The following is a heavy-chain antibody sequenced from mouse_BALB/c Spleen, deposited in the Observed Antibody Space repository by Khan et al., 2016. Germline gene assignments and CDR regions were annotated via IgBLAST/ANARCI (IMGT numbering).Heavy chain of an antibody. J-gene: IGHJ4*01. D-gene: IGHD2-13*01. CDR1: EYTFTNYG. V-gene: IGHV9-3*02. CDR3: ARTCDYTYYAMYY. CDR2: INTNTGEP. Sequence: QIQLVQSGPELKKPGETVKISCKASEYTFTNYGMNWVKQAPGKGLKWMGWINTNTGEPTYAEEFKGRFAFSLEASASTAYLQIHNLKNEDSATYYCARTCDYTYYAMYYWDQGTAVTVSS.